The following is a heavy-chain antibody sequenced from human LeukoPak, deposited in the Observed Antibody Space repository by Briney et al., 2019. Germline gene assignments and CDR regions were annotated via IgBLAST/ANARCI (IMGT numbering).Heavy chain of an antibody. CDR1: GYTFTSYG. CDR3: ARIRGLSSWYNGLYYFDY. D-gene: IGHD6-13*01. J-gene: IGHJ4*02. CDR2: SSAYNGNT. V-gene: IGHV1-18*01. Sequence: ASVKVSCKASGYTFTSYGISWVRQAPGEGVEWMGWSSAYNGNTNYAQKLQGRVTMTTDTSTSTAYMELRSLRSDDTAVYYCARIRGLSSWYNGLYYFDYWGQGTLVTVSS.